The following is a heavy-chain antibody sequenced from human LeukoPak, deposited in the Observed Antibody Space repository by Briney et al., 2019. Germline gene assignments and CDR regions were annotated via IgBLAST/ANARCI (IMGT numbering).Heavy chain of an antibody. CDR3: AKDLLELVEVGWFDP. D-gene: IGHD6-6*01. V-gene: IGHV3-23*01. CDR1: GFTFSSYA. J-gene: IGHJ5*02. CDR2: ISGSGGST. Sequence: PGGSLRLSCAASGFTFSSYAMSWVRQAPGKGLEWVSAISGSGGSTYYADSVKGRFTISRDNSKNTLYLQMNSLRAEDTAVYYCAKDLLELVEVGWFDPWGQGTLVTVSS.